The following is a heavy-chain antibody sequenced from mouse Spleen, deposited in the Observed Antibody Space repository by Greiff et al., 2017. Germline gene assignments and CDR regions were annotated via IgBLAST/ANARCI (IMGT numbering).Heavy chain of an antibody. CDR3: VYDGYYGYAMDY. Sequence: QVQLQQPGAELVKPGASVKLSCKASGYTFTSYWMHWVKQRPGQGLEWIGMIHPNSGSTNYNEKFKSKAKLTVDKSSSTAYMQLSSLTSEDSAVYYCVYDGYYGYAMDYWGQGTSVTVSS. D-gene: IGHD2-3*01. CDR1: GYTFTSYW. J-gene: IGHJ4*01. V-gene: IGHV1-64*01. CDR2: IHPNSGST.